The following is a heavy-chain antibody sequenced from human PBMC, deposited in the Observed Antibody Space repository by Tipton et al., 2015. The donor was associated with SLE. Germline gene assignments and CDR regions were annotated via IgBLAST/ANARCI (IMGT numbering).Heavy chain of an antibody. J-gene: IGHJ4*02. CDR1: GFSLNDYW. CDR2: IKQDGSEK. D-gene: IGHD3-22*01. Sequence: SLRLSCAASGFSLNDYWMSWVRQAPGKRLEWVANIKQDGSEKYYVDSVKGRFTISRDNAKNSLFLQMSSLRAEDTAVYYCAGEGYYYDGSADYWGQGTLVTVSS. V-gene: IGHV3-7*01. CDR3: AGEGYYYDGSADY.